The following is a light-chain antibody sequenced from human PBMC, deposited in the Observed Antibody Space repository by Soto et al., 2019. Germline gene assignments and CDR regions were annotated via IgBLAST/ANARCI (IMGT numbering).Light chain of an antibody. Sequence: EIVLTQSPATLSLSPGERATLCCRASQSVSSYLLWYQQKPGQAPRLLIYDASNRATGIPARFSGSGSETDFTLTISSLEPEDFAVYYCQHRMNWPLTFGQGTRLEIK. CDR1: QSVSSY. V-gene: IGKV3-11*01. CDR2: DAS. CDR3: QHRMNWPLT. J-gene: IGKJ5*01.